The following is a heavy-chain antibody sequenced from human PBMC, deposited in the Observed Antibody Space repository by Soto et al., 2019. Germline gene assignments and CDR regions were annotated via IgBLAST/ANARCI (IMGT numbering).Heavy chain of an antibody. J-gene: IGHJ4*02. D-gene: IGHD2-21*02. Sequence: GASVKVSCKASGYTFSTYAIHWVRQAPGQGLEWMGWINPDNGNAKYSQKFQGRLTITRDTSASTAYMELSSLRSEDTAVYYCARSIVVVTALDYWGQGTLVTVSS. CDR1: GYTFSTYA. V-gene: IGHV1-3*01. CDR2: INPDNGNA. CDR3: ARSIVVVTALDY.